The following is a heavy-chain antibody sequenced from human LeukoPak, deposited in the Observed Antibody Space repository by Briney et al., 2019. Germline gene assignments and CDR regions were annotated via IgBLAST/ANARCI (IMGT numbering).Heavy chain of an antibody. D-gene: IGHD4-17*01. Sequence: GGSLRLSCAASGFTFKNYAMSWVRQAPGKGLEWVSGISGNEINTYYADTVKGRLTISRDNAKNSLYLQMNSLRAEDTAVYYCARDREGDYGSLYYWGQGTLVTVSS. CDR1: GFTFKNYA. J-gene: IGHJ4*02. V-gene: IGHV3-23*01. CDR2: ISGNEINT. CDR3: ARDREGDYGSLYY.